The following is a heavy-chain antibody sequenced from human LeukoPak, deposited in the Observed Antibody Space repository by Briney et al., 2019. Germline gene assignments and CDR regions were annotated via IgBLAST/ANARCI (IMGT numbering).Heavy chain of an antibody. CDR3: ARHCVLDYGHYGGDFDY. CDR2: IYYSGST. Sequence: PSETLSLTCTVSGGSISSSSYYWGWIRQPPGKGLEWIGSIYYSGSTYYNPSLKSRVTISVDTSKNQFSLKLSSVTAADTAVYYCARHCVLDYGHYGGDFDYWGQGTLVTVSS. V-gene: IGHV4-39*01. D-gene: IGHD4-17*01. CDR1: GGSISSSSYY. J-gene: IGHJ4*02.